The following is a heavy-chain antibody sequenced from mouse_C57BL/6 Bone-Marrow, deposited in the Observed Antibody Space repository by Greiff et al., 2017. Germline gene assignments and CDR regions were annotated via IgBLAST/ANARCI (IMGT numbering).Heavy chain of an antibody. Sequence: QVQLKQSGAELARPGASVKLSCKASGYTFTSYGISGVKQRTGQGLEWIGEIYPRSGNTYYNEKFKGKATLTADKSSSTAYMERRSLTSEDSAVYFCARWGYGYDVNYWGQGTTLTVSS. CDR2: IYPRSGNT. D-gene: IGHD2-2*01. V-gene: IGHV1-81*01. CDR3: ARWGYGYDVNY. J-gene: IGHJ2*01. CDR1: GYTFTSYG.